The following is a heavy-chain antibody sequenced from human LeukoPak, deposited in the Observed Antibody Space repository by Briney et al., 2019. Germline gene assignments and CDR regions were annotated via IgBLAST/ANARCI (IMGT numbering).Heavy chain of an antibody. CDR2: INRPGGEQ. CDR1: VFTFSSYW. Sequence: GGSLRLSCAASVFTFSSYWMTWVRQAPGKGLEWVANINRPGGEQYYVDSVRGRFTISRDNAKNSLYLQINSLRVDDTAVYYCARGVTTGVDAFDIWGQGTMVTVSS. D-gene: IGHD4-17*01. CDR3: ARGVTTGVDAFDI. J-gene: IGHJ3*02. V-gene: IGHV3-7*03.